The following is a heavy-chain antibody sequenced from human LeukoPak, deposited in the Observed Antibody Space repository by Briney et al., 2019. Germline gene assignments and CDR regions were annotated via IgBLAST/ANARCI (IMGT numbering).Heavy chain of an antibody. V-gene: IGHV1-2*02. J-gene: IGHJ3*02. Sequence: ASVKVSCKASGYTFTGYYMHWVRQAPGQGLEWMGWINPNSGGTNYAQKFQGRVTMTRDTSISTAYMELSRLRSDDTAVYYCARGGDIVVVVAATRTAMVRGAFDIWGQGTMVTVSS. CDR3: ARGGDIVVVVAATRTAMVRGAFDI. D-gene: IGHD2-15*01. CDR1: GYTFTGYY. CDR2: INPNSGGT.